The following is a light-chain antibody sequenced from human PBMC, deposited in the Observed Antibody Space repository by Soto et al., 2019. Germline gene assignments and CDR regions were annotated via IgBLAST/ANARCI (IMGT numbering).Light chain of an antibody. J-gene: IGLJ3*02. Sequence: QSVLTQPPSASGTPGQRVIISCSGSSSNIGSNTVNWYQQLPGTAPKLLIYSNNQRPSGVPDRFSGSKSGTSASLAISGLQSEDEADYSCAAWDDSLNGWVFGGGTKLTVL. CDR3: AAWDDSLNGWV. CDR1: SSNIGSNT. CDR2: SNN. V-gene: IGLV1-44*01.